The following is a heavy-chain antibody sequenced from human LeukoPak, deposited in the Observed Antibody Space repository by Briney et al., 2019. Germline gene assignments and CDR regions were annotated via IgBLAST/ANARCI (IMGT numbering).Heavy chain of an antibody. CDR1: GGSISSSSYY. J-gene: IGHJ4*02. D-gene: IGHD1-26*01. Sequence: ESSETLSLTCTVSGGSISSSSYYWGWIRQPPGKGLEWIGSIYYSGSTYYNPSLKSRVTISVDTSKNQFSLKLSSVTAADTAVYYCARSEVGATQIEYDYWGQGTLVTVSS. CDR2: IYYSGST. CDR3: ARSEVGATQIEYDY. V-gene: IGHV4-39*01.